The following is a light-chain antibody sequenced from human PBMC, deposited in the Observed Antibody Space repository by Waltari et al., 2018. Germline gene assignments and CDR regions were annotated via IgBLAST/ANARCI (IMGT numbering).Light chain of an antibody. CDR2: DVD. CDR3: CSYAGSAVSV. Sequence: QSALTQTATVSGSPGQSITISCSGASSDIGYYNLVSWYQQHPGKAPTLIVYDVDKRPSGVSNRFSGSKSGNMAFLTISGLQTADEADYYCCSYAGSAVSVFGGGTKLTVL. V-gene: IGLV2-23*02. CDR1: SSDIGYYNL. J-gene: IGLJ3*02.